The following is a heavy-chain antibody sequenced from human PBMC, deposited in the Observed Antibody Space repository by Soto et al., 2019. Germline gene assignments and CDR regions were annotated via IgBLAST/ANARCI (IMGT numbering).Heavy chain of an antibody. CDR1: GDSVSSSSAG. D-gene: IGHD1-26*01. J-gene: IGHJ4*01. CDR2: TYYRSKWYY. CDR3: ARGEQYSGRIFDY. V-gene: IGHV6-1*01. Sequence: SQTLSLTCAITGDSVSSSSAGWNWVRQSPSRGLEWLGRTYYRSKWYYEYAVSVRGRITINPGTSKNQYSLQLNSVTPEDTAVYFCARGEQYSGRIFDYWGQGTLVTVSS.